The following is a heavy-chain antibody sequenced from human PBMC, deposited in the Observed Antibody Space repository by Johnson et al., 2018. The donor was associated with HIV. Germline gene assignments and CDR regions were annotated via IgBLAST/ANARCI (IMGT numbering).Heavy chain of an antibody. CDR3: AKGDYYDTRAAFDI. CDR2: IRYDGTNK. D-gene: IGHD3-22*01. V-gene: IGHV3-33*06. CDR1: GFTFSNYG. Sequence: QVQLVESGGGVVQPGKSLRLSCAASGFTFSNYGLHWVRQAPGKGQEWVAVIRYDGTNKYYADSVKGRFTISRDNSKNTLYLQMNSLRAEDTAVYYCAKGDYYDTRAAFDIWGQGTMVTVSS. J-gene: IGHJ3*02.